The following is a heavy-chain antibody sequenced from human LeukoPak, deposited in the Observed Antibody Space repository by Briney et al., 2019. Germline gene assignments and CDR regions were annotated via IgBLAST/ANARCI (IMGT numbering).Heavy chain of an antibody. CDR1: GGSISSGGYS. V-gene: IGHV4-30-2*01. D-gene: IGHD4-17*01. J-gene: IGHJ6*02. CDR3: ARLTVTTYYGMDV. Sequence: PSETLSLTCTVSGGSISSGGYSWSWIRQPPGKGLEWIGYIYHSGSTYYNPSLKSRVTISVDRSKNQFSLKLSSVTAADTAVYHCARLTVTTYYGMDVWGQGTTVTVSS. CDR2: IYHSGST.